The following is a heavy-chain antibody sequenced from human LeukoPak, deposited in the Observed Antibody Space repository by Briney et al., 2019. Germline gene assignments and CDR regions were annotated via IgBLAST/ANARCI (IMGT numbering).Heavy chain of an antibody. CDR2: ISSSGSTI. V-gene: IGHV3-11*01. Sequence: GGSLRLSCAASGFTFSDYYMSWIRQAPGKGLEWVSYISSSGSTIYYADSVKGRFTISRDNAKNSLYLQMNSLGAENTAVYYCARGQGLTRYDDNWFDPWGQGTLVTVSS. CDR1: GFTFSDYY. D-gene: IGHD1-1*01. J-gene: IGHJ5*02. CDR3: ARGQGLTRYDDNWFDP.